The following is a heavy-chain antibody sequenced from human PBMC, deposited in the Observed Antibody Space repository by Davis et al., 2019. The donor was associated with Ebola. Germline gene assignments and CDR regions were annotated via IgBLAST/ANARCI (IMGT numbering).Heavy chain of an antibody. D-gene: IGHD6-6*01. CDR2: IYYSGST. CDR3: ARDQRVAARYYYYGMDV. J-gene: IGHJ6*02. Sequence: MPGGSLRLSCTVSGGSISSYYWSWIRQPPGKGLEWIGYIYYSGSTNYNPSLKSRVTISVDTSKNQFSLKLSSVTAADTAVYYCARDQRVAARYYYYGMDVWGQGTTVTVSS. V-gene: IGHV4-59*12. CDR1: GGSISSYY.